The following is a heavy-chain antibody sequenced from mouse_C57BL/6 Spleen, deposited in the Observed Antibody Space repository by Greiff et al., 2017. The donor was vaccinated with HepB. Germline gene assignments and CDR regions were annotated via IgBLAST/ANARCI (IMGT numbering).Heavy chain of an antibody. V-gene: IGHV1-20*01. CDR3: ARSGGAY. J-gene: IGHJ3*01. Sequence: EVQLQQSGPELVKPGDSVKISCKASGYSFTGYFMNWVMQSHGKSLEWIGRINPYNGDTFYNQKFKGKATLTVDKSSSPAHMELRSRTSEDSAVYYGARSGGAYWGQGTLVTVSA. CDR2: INPYNGDT. CDR1: GYSFTGYF.